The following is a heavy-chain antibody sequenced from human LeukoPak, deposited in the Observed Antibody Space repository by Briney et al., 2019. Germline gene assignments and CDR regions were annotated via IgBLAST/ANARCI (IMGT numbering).Heavy chain of an antibody. CDR2: IYYSGST. V-gene: IGHV4-59*01. CDR1: GGSISSYY. D-gene: IGHD3-9*01. CDR3: ARSRFDYPFDY. Sequence: SETLSLTCTVSGGSISSYYWSWIRQPPGKGLEWIGYIYYSGSTNYNPSLKSRVTISIDTSKNQFSLKLSSVTAADTAVYYCARSRFDYPFDYWGQGTLVTVSS. J-gene: IGHJ4*02.